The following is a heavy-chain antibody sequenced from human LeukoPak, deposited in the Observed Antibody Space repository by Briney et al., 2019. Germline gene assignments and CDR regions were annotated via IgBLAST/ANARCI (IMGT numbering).Heavy chain of an antibody. V-gene: IGHV4-31*03. CDR1: GGSISSAGYY. CDR2: IFYTGTT. D-gene: IGHD1-26*01. J-gene: IGHJ3*01. CDR3: VRDEMYSGTYYEGEAFDV. Sequence: SETLSLTCTVSGGSISSAGYYWSWIRQHPEKGLEWIGYIFYTGTTNYNPSLRSRLTISIDTSKNQFSLKLTSVNTADKDVYYCVRDEMYSGTYYEGEAFDVWDQWTLVTVSS.